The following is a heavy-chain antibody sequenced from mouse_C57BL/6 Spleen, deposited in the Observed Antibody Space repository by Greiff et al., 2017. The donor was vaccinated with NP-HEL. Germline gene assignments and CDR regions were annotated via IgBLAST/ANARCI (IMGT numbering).Heavy chain of an antibody. Sequence: QVQLKQPGAELVRPGSSVKLSCKASGYTFTSYWMDWVKQRPGQGLEWIGNIYPSDSETHYNQKFKDKATLTVDKSSSTAYMQLSSLTSEDSAVYYSARLESQGYWGQGTTLTVSS. CDR2: IYPSDSET. CDR1: GYTFTSYW. D-gene: IGHD6-2*01. J-gene: IGHJ2*01. CDR3: ARLESQGY. V-gene: IGHV1-61*01.